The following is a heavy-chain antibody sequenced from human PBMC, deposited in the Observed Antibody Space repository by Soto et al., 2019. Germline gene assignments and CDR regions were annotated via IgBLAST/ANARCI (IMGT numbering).Heavy chain of an antibody. V-gene: IGHV4-39*01. CDR2: ICGTGNT. CDR3: VRHVAAALGRYFDY. Sequence: QLQLQESGPGLVKPSETLSLTCTVSGASIAGCAYYWAWVRQSPGKGLEWIGSICGTGNTYYNPSLKSRVTLDTSKNQFSLKLGSVSAADTAVYYCVRHVAAALGRYFDYWGQGALVTVSS. D-gene: IGHD6-25*01. J-gene: IGHJ4*02. CDR1: GASIAGCAYY.